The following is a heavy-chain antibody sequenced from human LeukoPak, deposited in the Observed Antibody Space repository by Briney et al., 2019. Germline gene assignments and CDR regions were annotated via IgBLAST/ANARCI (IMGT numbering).Heavy chain of an antibody. CDR1: GGSFSGYY. J-gene: IGHJ6*03. CDR2: INHSGST. D-gene: IGHD3-3*01. V-gene: IGHV4-34*01. CDR3: ARKGPKNYDFWSGYYSGGNYYYMDV. Sequence: SETLSLTCAVYGGSFSGYYRSWIRQPPGKGLEWIGEINHSGSTNYNPSLKSRVTISVDTSKNQFSLKLSSVTAADTAVYYCARKGPKNYDFWSGYYSGGNYYYMDVWGKGTTVTVSS.